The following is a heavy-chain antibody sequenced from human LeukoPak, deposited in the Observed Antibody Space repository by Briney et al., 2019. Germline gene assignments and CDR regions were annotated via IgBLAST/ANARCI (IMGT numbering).Heavy chain of an antibody. D-gene: IGHD6-19*01. J-gene: IGHJ4*02. Sequence: SETLSLTCAVYGGSFSGYYWSWICQPPGKGLEWIGEINHSGSTNYNPSLKSRVTISVDTSKNQFSLKLSSVTAADTAVYYCARAAVQNSNFDYWGQGTLVTVSS. CDR2: INHSGST. CDR3: ARAAVQNSNFDY. V-gene: IGHV4-34*01. CDR1: GGSFSGYY.